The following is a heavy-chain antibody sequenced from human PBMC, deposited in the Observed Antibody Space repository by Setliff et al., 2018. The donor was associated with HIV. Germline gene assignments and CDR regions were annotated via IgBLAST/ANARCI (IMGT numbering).Heavy chain of an antibody. V-gene: IGHV4-31*03. J-gene: IGHJ4*03. CDR3: ARGAPYCNHGICHLFDY. D-gene: IGHD2-8*01. Sequence: PSLTCTVSGGSISSGTYYWSWIRQHPGKGLEWIGFISNNGNTYYNPSLKSRVTISVDTSKNLFSLRLTSVTAADTAVYYCARGAPYCNHGICHLFDYWGHGNLVTVSS. CDR1: GGSISSGTYY. CDR2: ISNNGNT.